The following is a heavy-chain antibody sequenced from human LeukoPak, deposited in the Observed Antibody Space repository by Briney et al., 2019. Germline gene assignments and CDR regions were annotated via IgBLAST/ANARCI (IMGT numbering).Heavy chain of an antibody. CDR3: ARGWTHFEY. Sequence: PSETLSLTCTVSGGSISNYYWTWIRQPPGKGLEWIGYIYYSGSTNYNPSLKSRVTISVDTSKNQFSLKLSSVTAADTAVYYCARGWTHFEYWGQGTLVTVSS. CDR2: IYYSGST. CDR1: GGSISNYY. J-gene: IGHJ4*02. V-gene: IGHV4-59*01. D-gene: IGHD2-15*01.